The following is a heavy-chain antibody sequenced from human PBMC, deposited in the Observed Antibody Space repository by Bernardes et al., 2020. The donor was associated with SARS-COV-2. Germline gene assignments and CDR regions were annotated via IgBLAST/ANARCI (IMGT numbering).Heavy chain of an antibody. CDR3: AKHPGIFHIRFLESGYFHH. D-gene: IGHD3-3*01. J-gene: IGHJ1*01. CDR1: GFTFNNYA. V-gene: IGHV3-30*18. Sequence: GGSLRLSCAASGFTFNNYAMHWVRQPPSKGLEWVAAISYDGSIKYYAESVKGRFTISRDSSKNTLYVQMNSLRAEDTAVYFCAKHPGIFHIRFLESGYFHHWGQGTLVTVSS. CDR2: ISYDGSIK.